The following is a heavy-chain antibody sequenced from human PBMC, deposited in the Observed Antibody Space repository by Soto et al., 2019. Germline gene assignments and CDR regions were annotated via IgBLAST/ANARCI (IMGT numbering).Heavy chain of an antibody. Sequence: EVQLLESGGGLVQPGGSLRLSCAASGFTFSSYAMSWVRQAPGKGLEWVSTISGSGGSTHYADSVKGRFTISRDNSKNTLYLKMNSLRAEDTALYYCAKPFYYDNGSGFQHWGQGTLVTVSS. CDR3: AKPFYYDNGSGFQH. CDR2: ISGSGGST. J-gene: IGHJ1*01. D-gene: IGHD3-22*01. V-gene: IGHV3-23*01. CDR1: GFTFSSYA.